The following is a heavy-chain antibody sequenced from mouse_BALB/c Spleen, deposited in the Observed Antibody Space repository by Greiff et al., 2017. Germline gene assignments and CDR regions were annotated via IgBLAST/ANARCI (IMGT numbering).Heavy chain of an antibody. D-gene: IGHD1-1*01. J-gene: IGHJ2*01. CDR1: GFTFSDYY. CDR3: ARDSATGYFDY. CDR2: ISDGGSYT. Sequence: EVKLVESGGGLVKPGGSLKLSCAASGFTFSDYYMYWVRQTPEKRLEWVATISDGGSYTYYPDSVKGRFTISRDNAKNNLYLQMSSLKSEDTAMYYCARDSATGYFDYWGQGTTLTVSS. V-gene: IGHV5-4*02.